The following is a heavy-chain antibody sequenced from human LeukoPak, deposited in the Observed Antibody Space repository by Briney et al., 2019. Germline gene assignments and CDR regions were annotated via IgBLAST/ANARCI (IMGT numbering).Heavy chain of an antibody. D-gene: IGHD2-15*01. CDR3: ASRLGYCSGGSCYMYNWFDP. CDR1: GGSISSSNW. V-gene: IGHV4-4*02. J-gene: IGHJ5*02. Sequence: SETLSLTCAVSGGSISSSNWWSWVRQPPGKGLEWIGEIYHSGSTNYNPSLKSRVTISVDKSKNQFSLKLSSVTAADTAVYYCASRLGYCSGGSCYMYNWFDPWGQGTLVTVSS. CDR2: IYHSGST.